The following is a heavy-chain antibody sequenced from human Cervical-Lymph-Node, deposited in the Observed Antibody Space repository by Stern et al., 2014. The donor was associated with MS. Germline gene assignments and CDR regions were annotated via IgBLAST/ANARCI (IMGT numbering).Heavy chain of an antibody. CDR2: IYYSGRN. CDR3: ARMKTGLRENRGFDF. J-gene: IGHJ4*02. D-gene: IGHD4-17*01. CDR1: GDSINSGDFH. Sequence: VQLVESGPGLVKPSETLSLTCTVSGDSINSGDFHWSWVRPSPGKGLEWIGYIYYSGRNYNNPSLKSRVTMSIDTSTNQFSLNLTSATAADTALYYCARMKTGLRENRGFDFWGQGTQVTVSS. V-gene: IGHV4-30-4*01.